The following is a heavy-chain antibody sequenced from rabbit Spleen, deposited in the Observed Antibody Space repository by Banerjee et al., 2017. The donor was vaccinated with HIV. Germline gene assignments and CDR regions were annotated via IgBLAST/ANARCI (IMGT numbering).Heavy chain of an antibody. CDR1: GFSFSNNYW. D-gene: IGHD2-1*01. CDR2: TNSGSGSA. J-gene: IGHJ4*01. CDR3: ARALGNYDYADL. Sequence: QSLEESGGDLVKPGASLTLTCTASGFSFSNNYWMCWVRQAPGKGLEWIGCTNSGSGSAGYATWAKGRFTISKTSSTTVTLQMTSLTAADTATYFCARALGNYDYADLWGPGTLVTVS. V-gene: IGHV1S40*01.